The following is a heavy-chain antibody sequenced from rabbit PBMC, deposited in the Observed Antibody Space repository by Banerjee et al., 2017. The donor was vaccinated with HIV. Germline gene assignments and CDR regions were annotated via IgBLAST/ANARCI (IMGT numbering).Heavy chain of an antibody. CDR1: GFSFSSSYY. CDR3: ARDPYGTYGYALNL. J-gene: IGHJ4*01. V-gene: IGHV1S40*01. D-gene: IGHD6-1*01. CDR2: IYAGSSGGT. Sequence: QSLEESGGDLVKPGASLTLTCTASGFSFSSSYYMCWVRQAPGKGLEWIACIYAGSSGGTYYASWAKGRFTISRASSPTVTLQMTSLTAADTATYFCARDPYGTYGYALNLWGPGTLVTVS.